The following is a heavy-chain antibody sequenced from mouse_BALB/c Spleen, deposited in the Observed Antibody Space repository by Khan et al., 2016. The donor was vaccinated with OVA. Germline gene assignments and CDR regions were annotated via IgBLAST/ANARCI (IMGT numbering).Heavy chain of an antibody. CDR3: TRGGYSSFAH. V-gene: IGHV1-5*01. Sequence: EVQLQQSGTVLARPEASVKMSCKASGYSFTSYLIYWVKQRPGQGLEWIGGIYPGNSDTSYNQKFKDKAKLTAGTSASTAYMELSSLTNEDSAVYYCTRGGYSSFAHWGQGTLVTVSA. D-gene: IGHD1-3*01. J-gene: IGHJ3*01. CDR1: GYSFTSYL. CDR2: IYPGNSDT.